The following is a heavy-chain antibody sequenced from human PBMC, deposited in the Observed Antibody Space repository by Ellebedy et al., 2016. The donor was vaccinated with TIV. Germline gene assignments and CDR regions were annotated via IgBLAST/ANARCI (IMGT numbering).Heavy chain of an antibody. J-gene: IGHJ4*02. CDR1: GFTFSSYA. CDR2: ISYDGSNK. Sequence: GGSLRLXXAASGFTFSSYAMHWVRQAPGKGLEWVAVISYDGSNKYYADSVKDRFTISRDNSKNTLYLQMNSLRAEDTAVYYCARDRGSSGWYVGGLDYWGQGTLVTVSS. V-gene: IGHV3-30-3*01. D-gene: IGHD6-19*01. CDR3: ARDRGSSGWYVGGLDY.